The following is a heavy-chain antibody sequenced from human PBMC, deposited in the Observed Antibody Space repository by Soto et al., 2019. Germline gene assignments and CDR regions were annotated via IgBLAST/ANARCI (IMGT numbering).Heavy chain of an antibody. V-gene: IGHV1-69*06. CDR1: GGLISKYS. Sequence: QVQLVQSGAEVRKPGSSVKVSCKTSGGLISKYSFNWVRQAPGQGLEWMGGVLPISGSTDYAQKFQGRLTITADRSTSTVSMELSRLRSDDTANYYCATIRVRGGPLRFEDGGQGMLISVSS. CDR3: ATIRVRGGPLRFED. CDR2: VLPISGST. J-gene: IGHJ4*01. D-gene: IGHD5-12*01.